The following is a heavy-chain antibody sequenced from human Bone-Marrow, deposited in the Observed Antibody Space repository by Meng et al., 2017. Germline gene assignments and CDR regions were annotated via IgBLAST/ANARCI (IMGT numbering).Heavy chain of an antibody. CDR1: GGSFSGYY. Sequence: ESLKISCAVYGGSFSGYYWSWIRQPPGKGLEWIGEINHSGSTNYNPSLKSRVTISVDTSKNKFYLKLSSVTAADTAVYYCARGKYYYDSSGYYEPLDAFDIWGQGTTVTVSS. J-gene: IGHJ3*02. V-gene: IGHV4-34*01. CDR2: INHSGST. CDR3: ARGKYYYDSSGYYEPLDAFDI. D-gene: IGHD3-22*01.